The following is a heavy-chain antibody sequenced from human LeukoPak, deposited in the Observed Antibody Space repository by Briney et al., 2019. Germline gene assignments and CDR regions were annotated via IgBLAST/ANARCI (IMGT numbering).Heavy chain of an antibody. Sequence: SETLSLTCAVYGGSFSGYCWSWIRQPPGKGLEWIGEINHSGSTNYNPSLKSRVTISVDTSKNQFSLKLSSVTAADTAVYYCARSLVVPAATTTYYYYYGMDVWGQGTTVTVSS. CDR1: GGSFSGYC. CDR3: ARSLVVPAATTTYYYYYGMDV. D-gene: IGHD2-2*01. J-gene: IGHJ6*02. CDR2: INHSGST. V-gene: IGHV4-34*01.